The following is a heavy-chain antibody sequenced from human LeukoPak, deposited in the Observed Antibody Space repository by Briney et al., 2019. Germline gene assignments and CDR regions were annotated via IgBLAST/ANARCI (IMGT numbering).Heavy chain of an antibody. J-gene: IGHJ4*02. D-gene: IGHD1-26*01. Sequence: GGSLRLSCAGSGFTFSRYWINWVRQAPGQGLEWVANIHEDGSDKYYVESVKGRFTISRDNAKNSVYLQMSGLRAEDTAVYYCARDSSGTQSYFDFWGQGTLVTVSS. CDR1: GFTFSRYW. V-gene: IGHV3-7*05. CDR3: ARDSSGTQSYFDF. CDR2: IHEDGSDK.